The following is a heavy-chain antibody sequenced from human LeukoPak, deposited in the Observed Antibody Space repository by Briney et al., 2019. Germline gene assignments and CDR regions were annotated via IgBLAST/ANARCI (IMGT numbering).Heavy chain of an antibody. Sequence: SETLSLTCAVNGGSFSGHYWTWIRQTPGKGLEWIGEINHIGTTNNNLSLNSRVTISLDASKSQVSLKLSSVTAADTAVYNCARASRLGTYYFMDVWGNGTTVTVSS. J-gene: IGHJ6*03. CDR1: GGSFSGHY. CDR3: ARASRLGTYYFMDV. D-gene: IGHD1-7*01. V-gene: IGHV4-34*01. CDR2: INHIGTT.